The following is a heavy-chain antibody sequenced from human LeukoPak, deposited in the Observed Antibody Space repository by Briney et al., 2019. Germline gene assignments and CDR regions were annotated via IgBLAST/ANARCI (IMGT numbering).Heavy chain of an antibody. Sequence: ASVKVSCKASGYTFTSYYMHWVRQAPGQGLEWMGWINPNSGGTNYAQKFQGWVTMTRDTSISTAYMELSRLRSDDTAVYYCAREQGNRITGTTGSDMDVWGQGTTVTVSS. D-gene: IGHD1-7*01. V-gene: IGHV1-2*04. J-gene: IGHJ6*02. CDR1: GYTFTSYY. CDR2: INPNSGGT. CDR3: AREQGNRITGTTGSDMDV.